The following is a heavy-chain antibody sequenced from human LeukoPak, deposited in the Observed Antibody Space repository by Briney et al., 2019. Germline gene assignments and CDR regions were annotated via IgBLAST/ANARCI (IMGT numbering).Heavy chain of an antibody. D-gene: IGHD3-10*01. J-gene: IGHJ4*02. CDR1: GFMFSNYG. Sequence: PGGSLRLSCAASGFMFSNYGMQWVRQAPGKGLEWVAVISYDGSNKYYADSVKGRFTISRDNSKNTLYLQVNSLRAEDTAVYYCARDQSDYYGSGSYSEGSYWGQGTLVTVSS. CDR3: ARDQSDYYGSGSYSEGSY. CDR2: ISYDGSNK. V-gene: IGHV3-30*03.